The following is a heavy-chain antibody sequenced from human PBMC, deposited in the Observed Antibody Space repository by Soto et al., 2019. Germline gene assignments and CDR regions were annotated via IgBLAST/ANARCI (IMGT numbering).Heavy chain of an antibody. Sequence: ASVKVSCKASGYTFTSYGISWVRQAPGQGLEWMGWISAYNGNTNYAQKLQGRVTMTTDTSTSTVYMELRSLRSDDTAVYYCARESVYSSSSFDYWGQGTLVTVSS. V-gene: IGHV1-18*01. D-gene: IGHD6-6*01. CDR1: GYTFTSYG. J-gene: IGHJ4*02. CDR2: ISAYNGNT. CDR3: ARESVYSSSSFDY.